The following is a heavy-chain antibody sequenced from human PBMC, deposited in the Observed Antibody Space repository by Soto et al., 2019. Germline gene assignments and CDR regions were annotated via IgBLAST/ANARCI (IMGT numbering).Heavy chain of an antibody. CDR1: GDYVTSFF. Sequence: QLQLQESGPELLKPSETLSLTCSVSGDYVTSFFWSWIRQSPGKQLEWIAHISPRGDTNHAPSLRSRVSISLDRSKNQVSLELTSVTAADTAVYYCTKIVWGGGSFDVWGQGTMVTVSS. D-gene: IGHD2-21*01. CDR3: TKIVWGGGSFDV. CDR2: ISPRGDT. J-gene: IGHJ3*01. V-gene: IGHV4-59*02.